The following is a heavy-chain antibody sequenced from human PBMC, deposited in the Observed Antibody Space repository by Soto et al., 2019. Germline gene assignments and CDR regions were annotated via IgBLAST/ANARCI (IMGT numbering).Heavy chain of an antibody. Sequence: GSLRLSCAASGFTFSDHFMSWIRQAPGKGLEWVSYISGGGTTIYYADSVKGRFTISRDNAKNSLFLQMNSLRDEDTALYYCARGARYGSGTYDYWGQGTPVTVSS. CDR2: ISGGGTTI. CDR1: GFTFSDHF. J-gene: IGHJ4*02. V-gene: IGHV3-11*01. D-gene: IGHD3-10*01. CDR3: ARGARYGSGTYDY.